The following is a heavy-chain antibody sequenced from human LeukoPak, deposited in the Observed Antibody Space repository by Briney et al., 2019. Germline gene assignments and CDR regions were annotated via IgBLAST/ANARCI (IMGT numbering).Heavy chain of an antibody. D-gene: IGHD3-16*01. CDR1: GGTFSSYA. V-gene: IGHV1-69*13. CDR2: IIPIFGTA. CDR3: ASTYYDYVWGSYASDLRWFDP. Sequence: GASVKVSCKASGGTFSSYAISWVRQAPGQGLEWMGGIIPIFGTANYAQKFQGRVTITADESTSTAYMELSSLRSEDTAVYYCASTYYDYVWGSYASDLRWFDPWGQGTLVTVSS. J-gene: IGHJ5*02.